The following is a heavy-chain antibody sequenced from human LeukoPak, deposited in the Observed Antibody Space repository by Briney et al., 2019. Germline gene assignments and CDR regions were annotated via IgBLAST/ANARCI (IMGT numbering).Heavy chain of an antibody. D-gene: IGHD3-10*01. CDR2: TWFDGSNK. J-gene: IGHJ4*02. CDR1: GFTFSSYG. Sequence: GGSLRLSCAASGFTFSSYGMHWVRQAPGRGLEWVALTWFDGSNKYYADSVKGRFTISRDNSKNTLYLQMSSLRAEDTAVYFCARGVGYYGSGLYSHFDYGGQGPLVTVSS. CDR3: ARGVGYYGSGLYSHFDY. V-gene: IGHV3-33*01.